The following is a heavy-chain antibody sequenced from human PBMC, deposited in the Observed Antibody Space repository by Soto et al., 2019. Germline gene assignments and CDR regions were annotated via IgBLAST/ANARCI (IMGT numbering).Heavy chain of an antibody. J-gene: IGHJ4*02. CDR2: IIPICGTA. D-gene: IGHD3-22*01. CDR3: ARDYYDSSGYLVRPDY. Sequence: QVQLVQSGAEVKKPGSSVKVSCKASGGTFSSYAISWVRQAPGQGLEWMGGIIPICGTANYAQKFQGRVTITTNESTCTAYMELSSLGSEDTAVYYCARDYYDSSGYLVRPDYWGQGTLVTVSS. V-gene: IGHV1-69*01. CDR1: GGTFSSYA.